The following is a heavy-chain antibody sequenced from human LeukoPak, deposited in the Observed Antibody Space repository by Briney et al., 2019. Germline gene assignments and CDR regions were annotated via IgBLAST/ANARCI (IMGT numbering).Heavy chain of an antibody. CDR2: INHSGST. V-gene: IGHV4-34*01. D-gene: IGHD4-17*01. CDR1: GGSFSGYY. J-gene: IGHJ4*02. CDR3: ASTDDYGAD. Sequence: SETLSLTCAVYGGSFSGYYWSWIRQPPGKGLEWIGEINHSGSTNYNPSLKSRVTISVDTSKNQFSLKLSSVTAADTAVYYCASTDDYGADWGQGTLVTVSS.